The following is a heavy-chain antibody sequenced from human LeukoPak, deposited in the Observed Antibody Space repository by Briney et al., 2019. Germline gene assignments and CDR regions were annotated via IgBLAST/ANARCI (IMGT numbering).Heavy chain of an antibody. CDR1: GFTFSNYE. CDR3: AKGATGWYGNYFDY. V-gene: IGHV3-23*01. D-gene: IGHD6-19*01. J-gene: IGHJ4*02. CDR2: ISGSGGNT. Sequence: GGSLRLSCAASGFTFSNYEMNWVRQAPGKGLEWVSAISGSGGNTYYADSVKGRFTISRDNSKNTLYLQMNSLRGEDTAVYFCAKGATGWYGNYFDYWGQGTLVTVSS.